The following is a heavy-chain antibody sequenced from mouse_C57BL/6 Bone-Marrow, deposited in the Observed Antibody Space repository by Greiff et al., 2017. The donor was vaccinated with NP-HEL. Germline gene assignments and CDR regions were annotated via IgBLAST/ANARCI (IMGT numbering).Heavy chain of an antibody. CDR3: ARWGTTVAGYWYFDV. CDR2: IYPGSGNT. Sequence: QVQLQQSGAELVRPGASVKLSCKASGYTFTDYYINWVKQRPGQGLEWIARIYPGSGNTYYNEKFKGKATLTAENSSSTAYMQLSSLTSEDSAVYFCARWGTTVAGYWYFDVGGTGTTVTVSS. CDR1: GYTFTDYY. D-gene: IGHD1-1*01. J-gene: IGHJ1*03. V-gene: IGHV1-76*01.